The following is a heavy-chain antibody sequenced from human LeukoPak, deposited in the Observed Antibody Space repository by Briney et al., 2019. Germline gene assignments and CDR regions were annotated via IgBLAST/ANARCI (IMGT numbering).Heavy chain of an antibody. D-gene: IGHD1-26*01. V-gene: IGHV1-69*04. J-gene: IGHJ4*02. CDR1: GGTFSSYA. CDR2: IIPILGIA. Sequence: ASVKVSCKASGGTFSSYAISWVRQAPGQGLEWMGRIIPILGIANYAQKFQGRVTITADKSTSSAYMELSSLRSEDTAVYYCAREELPATLIDYWGQGTLVTVSS. CDR3: AREELPATLIDY.